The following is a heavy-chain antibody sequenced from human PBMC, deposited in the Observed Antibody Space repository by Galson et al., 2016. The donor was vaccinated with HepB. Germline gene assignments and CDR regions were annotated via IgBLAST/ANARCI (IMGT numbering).Heavy chain of an antibody. CDR3: ARDLGGDTTGWFDP. J-gene: IGHJ5*02. CDR1: GGSVSSGSYY. D-gene: IGHD1-1*01. CDR2: IHNSGST. V-gene: IGHV4-61*01. Sequence: ETLSLTCTVSGGSVSSGSYYWSWIRQPPGKGLEWIGYIHNSGSTNYNPALKSRVTISVETSKNQFSLKLNSVTAADTAVYYCARDLGGDTTGWFDPWGQGTLVTVSS.